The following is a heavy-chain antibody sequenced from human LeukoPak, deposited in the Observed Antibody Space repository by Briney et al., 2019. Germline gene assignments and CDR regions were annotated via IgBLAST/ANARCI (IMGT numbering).Heavy chain of an antibody. V-gene: IGHV2-70*04. CDR1: GFSLSTSGMR. J-gene: IGHJ4*02. D-gene: IGHD3-22*01. Sequence: VSGPTLVNPTQTLTLTCTFSGFSLSTSGMRVSWIRQPPGKALEWLARIDWDDDKFYGTSLKTRLTISKDTSKNQVVLTMTNMDPVDTATYYCARITAGSGYYDYWGQGTLVTVSS. CDR2: IDWDDDK. CDR3: ARITAGSGYYDY.